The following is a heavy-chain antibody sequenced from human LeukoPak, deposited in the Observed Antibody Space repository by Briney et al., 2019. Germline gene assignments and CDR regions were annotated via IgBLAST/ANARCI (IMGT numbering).Heavy chain of an antibody. D-gene: IGHD3-9*01. J-gene: IGHJ6*02. CDR1: GYTFTRYY. CDR2: TNPSGGST. CDR3: ARAGDYFDWLGYYYYYGMDV. Sequence: ASVKVSCKASGYTFTRYYMHWGRQAPGRWLELMGITNPSGGSTSYAQKFQGRVTMTRDTSTSTVYMELSSLRSEDTAVYYCARAGDYFDWLGYYYYYGMDVWGQGTTVTVSS. V-gene: IGHV1-46*01.